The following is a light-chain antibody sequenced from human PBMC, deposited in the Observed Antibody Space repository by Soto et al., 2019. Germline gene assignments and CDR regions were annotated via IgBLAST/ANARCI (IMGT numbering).Light chain of an antibody. CDR2: GAS. Sequence: EIVLTQSPGTLSLSPGEGATLSCRASQSVSTNFFAWYQQKPGQAPRLLIYGASTRATGIPDRFSGSGSGTDFTLTISRLEPEDFAVYYCQQYGRTSWTFGQEPKVDIK. V-gene: IGKV3-20*01. J-gene: IGKJ1*01. CDR1: QSVSTNF. CDR3: QQYGRTSWT.